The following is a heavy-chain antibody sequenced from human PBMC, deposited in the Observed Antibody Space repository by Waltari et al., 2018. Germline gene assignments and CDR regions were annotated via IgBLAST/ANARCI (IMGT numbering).Heavy chain of an antibody. CDR1: GYSISSGYY. CDR2: IYHSGST. V-gene: IGHV4-38-2*01. Sequence: QVQLQESGPGLVKPSETLSLTCAVSGYSISSGYYWGWIRQPPGKGLEWIGSIYHSGSTYYNPSLKSRVTKSVDTSKNQFSLKLSSVTAADTAVYYCARPLTSSGWYPWVNWGQGTLVTVSS. D-gene: IGHD6-19*01. J-gene: IGHJ4*02. CDR3: ARPLTSSGWYPWVN.